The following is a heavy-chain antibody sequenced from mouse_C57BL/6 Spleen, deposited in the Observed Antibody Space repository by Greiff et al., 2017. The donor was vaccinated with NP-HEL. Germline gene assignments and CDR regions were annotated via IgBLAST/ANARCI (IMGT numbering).Heavy chain of an antibody. J-gene: IGHJ3*01. D-gene: IGHD2-1*01. V-gene: IGHV5-4*03. Sequence: EVMLVESGGGLVKPGGSLKLSCAASGFTFSSYAMSWVRQTPEKRLEWVATISDGGSYTYYPDNVKGRFTISRDNAKNNLYLQMSHLKSEDTAMYYCASVYYGNGGFAYWGKGTLVTVSA. CDR2: ISDGGSYT. CDR3: ASVYYGNGGFAY. CDR1: GFTFSSYA.